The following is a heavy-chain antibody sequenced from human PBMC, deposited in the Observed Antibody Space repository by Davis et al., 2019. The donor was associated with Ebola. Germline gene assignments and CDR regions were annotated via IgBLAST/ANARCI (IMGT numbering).Heavy chain of an antibody. D-gene: IGHD2-21*02. J-gene: IGHJ3*01. CDR3: ASAFCGSNCFYAFDH. Sequence: GGSLRLSCTASGLTVSGNYMTWVRQSPGKGLEWVSLTFAGGLTYYTDAVKGRFTVSRDSSRNTLFLQMNEMRPKDTAIYYCASAFCGSNCFYAFDHWGRGTTVTVST. CDR2: TFAGGLT. CDR1: GLTVSGNY. V-gene: IGHV3-53*01.